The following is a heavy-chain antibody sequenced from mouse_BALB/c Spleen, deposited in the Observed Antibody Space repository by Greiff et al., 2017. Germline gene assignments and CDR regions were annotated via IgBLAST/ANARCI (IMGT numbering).Heavy chain of an antibody. CDR3: ARCANWDPYAMDY. V-gene: IGHV1-19*01. CDR1: GYTFTDYY. Sequence: VQLQQSGPELVKPGASVKMSCKASGYTFTDYYMDWVKQSHGESFEWIGRVNPYNGGTSYNQKFKGKATLTVDKSSSTAYMELNSLTSEDSAVYYCARCANWDPYAMDYWGQGTSVTVSS. CDR2: VNPYNGGT. J-gene: IGHJ4*01. D-gene: IGHD4-1*01.